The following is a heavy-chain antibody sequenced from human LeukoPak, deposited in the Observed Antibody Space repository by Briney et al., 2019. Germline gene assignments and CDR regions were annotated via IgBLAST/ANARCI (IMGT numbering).Heavy chain of an antibody. CDR3: ARAMGPAAIRRTGDWYYFDY. CDR2: INHSGST. Sequence: SETLSLTCAVYGGSFGGYYWSWIRQPPGKGLEWIGEINHSGSTNYNPSLKSRVTISVDTSKNQFSLKLSSVTAADTAVYYCARAMGPAAIRRTGDWYYFDYWGQGTLVTVSS. CDR1: GGSFGGYY. J-gene: IGHJ4*02. V-gene: IGHV4-34*01. D-gene: IGHD2-2*02.